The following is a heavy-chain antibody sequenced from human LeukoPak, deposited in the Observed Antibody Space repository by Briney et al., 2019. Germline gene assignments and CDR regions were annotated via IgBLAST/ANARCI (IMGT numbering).Heavy chain of an antibody. CDR1: DTLTDDQ. D-gene: IGHD3-10*02. V-gene: IGHV1-2*02. CDR2: INPSNGDP. J-gene: IGHJ6*02. Sequence: ASVKVSCKGDTLTDDQVHWVRQAPGQGLEWMGWINPSNGDPHYAEKFQGRVTMIRDTSLSMAYMELNSLRSDDTAVYYCATMRGFRPPSYVFLMDVWGQGTTVTVSS. CDR3: ATMRGFRPPSYVFLMDV.